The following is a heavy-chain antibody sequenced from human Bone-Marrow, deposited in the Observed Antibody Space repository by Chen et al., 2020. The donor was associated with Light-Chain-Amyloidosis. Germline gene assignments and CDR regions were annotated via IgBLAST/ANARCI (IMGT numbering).Heavy chain of an antibody. D-gene: IGHD6-19*01. CDR3: AKDHPTSGWPAFDS. J-gene: IGHJ4*02. V-gene: IGHV3-23*04. CDR1: GFTISSRA. Sequence: EVQLVESGGGLVQPGGSLRLSCAASGFTISSRAMSWVRQAPGKGPEWVSSFSNIAKAYYADSVRGRFTIFRDNTKNTLDLQMNSLRAEDTAVYYCAKDHPTSGWPAFDSWGQGTLVTVSS. CDR2: FSNIAKA.